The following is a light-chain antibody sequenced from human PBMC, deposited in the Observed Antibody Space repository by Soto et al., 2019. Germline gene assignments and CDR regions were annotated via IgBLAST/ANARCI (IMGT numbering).Light chain of an antibody. CDR3: YQYNNWPQT. CDR1: QTVFSN. V-gene: IGKV3-15*01. J-gene: IGKJ1*01. CDR2: GAS. Sequence: VLTQSPGALSLTPEERATLSFRATQTVFSNYIGWYQQKPGQAPRLLIYGASTRATGIPARFSGSGSGTEFTLTISSLQSEDFAVYYCYQYNNWPQTFGQGTKVDI.